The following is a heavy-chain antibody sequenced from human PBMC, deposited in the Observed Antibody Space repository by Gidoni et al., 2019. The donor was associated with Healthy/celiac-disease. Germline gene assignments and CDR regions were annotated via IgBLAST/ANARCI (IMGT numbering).Heavy chain of an antibody. J-gene: IGHJ4*02. CDR2: ISSSSSYT. V-gene: IGHV3-11*06. CDR3: ARVSYDFWSGYYFDY. Sequence: QVQLVESGGGLVKPGGSLRLSCAASGFPFSAYYMSWIRQAPGKGLEWVSYISSSSSYTNYADSVKGRFTISRDNAKNSLYLQMNSLRAEDTAVYYCARVSYDFWSGYYFDYWGQGTLVTVSS. CDR1: GFPFSAYY. D-gene: IGHD3-3*01.